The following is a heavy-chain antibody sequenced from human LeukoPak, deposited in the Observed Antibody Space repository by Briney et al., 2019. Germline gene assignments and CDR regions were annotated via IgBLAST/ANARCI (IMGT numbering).Heavy chain of an antibody. CDR2: IKSDGSST. CDR1: GFTFSGYL. CDR3: ARTFAAAHIDY. Sequence: GGSLRLSCAASGFTFSGYLMHCVRQAPRKGLVWVSRIKSDGSSTTYADSVKGRFTISRDNAKNTLYLEMNSLRAEDTAVYYCARTFAAAHIDYWGQGTLVTVSS. D-gene: IGHD2-15*01. V-gene: IGHV3-74*01. J-gene: IGHJ4*02.